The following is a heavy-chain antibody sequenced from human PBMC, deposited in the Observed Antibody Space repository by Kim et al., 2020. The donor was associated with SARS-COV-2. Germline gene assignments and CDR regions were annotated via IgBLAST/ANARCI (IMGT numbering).Heavy chain of an antibody. CDR3: ARALGGTGPLDY. Sequence: YYTPSLKTRVTISVDTSKNQFSLKLSSVTAADTAVYYCARALGGTGPLDYWGQGTLVTVSS. V-gene: IGHV4-39*01. J-gene: IGHJ4*02. D-gene: IGHD3-9*01.